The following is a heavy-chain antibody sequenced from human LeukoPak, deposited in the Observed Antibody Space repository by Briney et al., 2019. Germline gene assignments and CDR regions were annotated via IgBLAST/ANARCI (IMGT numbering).Heavy chain of an antibody. CDR3: ARGGSGSYWAEDVGYYYYGMDV. D-gene: IGHD3-10*01. J-gene: IGHJ6*02. Sequence: RGASVKVSCKASGYTFTSYDINWVRQATGQGLEWMGWINPNSGGTNYAQKFQGWVTMTRDTSISTAYMELSRLRSDDTAVYYCARGGSGSYWAEDVGYYYYGMDVWGQGTTVTVSS. CDR2: INPNSGGT. CDR1: GYTFTSYD. V-gene: IGHV1-2*04.